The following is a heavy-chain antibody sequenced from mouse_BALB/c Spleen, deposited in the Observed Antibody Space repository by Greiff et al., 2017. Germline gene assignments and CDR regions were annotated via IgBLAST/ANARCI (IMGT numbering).Heavy chain of an antibody. V-gene: IGHV5-9-4*01. J-gene: IGHJ4*01. CDR3: ARDQGDYDGDYYAMDY. D-gene: IGHD2-4*01. Sequence: EVQRVESGGGLVKPGGSLKLSCAASGFTFSSYAMSWVRQSPEKRLEWVAEISSGGSYTYYPDTVTGRFTISRDNAKNTLYLEMSSLRSEDTAMYYCARDQGDYDGDYYAMDYWGQGTSVTVSS. CDR2: ISSGGSYT. CDR1: GFTFSSYA.